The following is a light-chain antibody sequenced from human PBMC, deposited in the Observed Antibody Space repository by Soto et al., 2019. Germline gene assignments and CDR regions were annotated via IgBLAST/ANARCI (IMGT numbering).Light chain of an antibody. CDR3: SSYAGPSTPIYV. Sequence: QSVLTQPASVSGSPGQSITISCTGTSSDVGRYNYVSWYQHHPGKAPKLMISEVSNRPSGISNRFSGTKSGNTASLTIFGLQAEDEADYYCSSYAGPSTPIYVFGTGTKVTV. J-gene: IGLJ1*01. CDR2: EVS. V-gene: IGLV2-14*01. CDR1: SSDVGRYNY.